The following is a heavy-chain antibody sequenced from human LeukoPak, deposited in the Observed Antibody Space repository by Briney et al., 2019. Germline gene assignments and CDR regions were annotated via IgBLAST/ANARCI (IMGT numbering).Heavy chain of an antibody. CDR3: ARDSAPNLLAYFDY. D-gene: IGHD2/OR15-2a*01. CDR1: GGSINSYY. Sequence: PSETLSLTCTVSGGSINSYYWSWIRQTPGKGLEWFGSIYYSGYTYYNPSLKSRVTISVDTSKNQFSLRLNSVAAADTAVYYCARDSAPNLLAYFDYWGQGILVTVSS. CDR2: IYYSGYT. J-gene: IGHJ4*02. V-gene: IGHV4-59*12.